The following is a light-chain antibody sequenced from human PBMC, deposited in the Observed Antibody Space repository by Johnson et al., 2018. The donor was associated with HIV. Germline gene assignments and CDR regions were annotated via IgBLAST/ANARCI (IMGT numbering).Light chain of an antibody. CDR1: SSNIGNNY. Sequence: QSVLTQPPSVSAAPGQKVTISCSGSSSNIGNNYVSWYQQLPGTAPKLLIYENNQRSSGIPDRFSGSKSGTSATLGITGLQTGDEADYYCATWDTGLSAGVFGTGTKVTVL. CDR3: ATWDTGLSAGV. J-gene: IGLJ1*01. V-gene: IGLV1-51*02. CDR2: ENN.